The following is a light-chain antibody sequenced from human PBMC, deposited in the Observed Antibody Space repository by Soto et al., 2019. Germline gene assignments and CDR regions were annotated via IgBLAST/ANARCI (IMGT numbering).Light chain of an antibody. J-gene: IGLJ3*02. Sequence: QSALTQPRSVSGSPGQSGTIYCSGSSSDVGGYNFVSWYQQHPGKAPKLMIYDVSKRPSGVPGRFSGSKSGNTASLTISGLQAEDEADYYCCSNAGSYTWVFGGGTKLTVL. CDR3: CSNAGSYTWV. CDR1: SSDVGGYNF. V-gene: IGLV2-11*01. CDR2: DVS.